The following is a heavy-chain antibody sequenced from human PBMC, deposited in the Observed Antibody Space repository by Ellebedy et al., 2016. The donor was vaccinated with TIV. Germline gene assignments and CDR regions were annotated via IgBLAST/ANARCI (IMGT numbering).Heavy chain of an antibody. CDR3: ARGFPAAWELAGA. Sequence: SETLSLXXAVSGAPSGNYFWSWIRQPPGKGLEWIGVVTHTGGTNYNPSLESRVTMSLDTSENQFSLKLNSVNVADTAVYYCARGFPAAWELAGAWGQGTLVTVSA. V-gene: IGHV4-34*01. CDR1: GAPSGNYF. D-gene: IGHD6-19*01. CDR2: VTHTGGT. J-gene: IGHJ4*02.